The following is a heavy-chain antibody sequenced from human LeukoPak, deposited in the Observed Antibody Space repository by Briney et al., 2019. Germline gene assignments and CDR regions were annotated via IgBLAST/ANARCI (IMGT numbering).Heavy chain of an antibody. CDR2: INWSGYMT. CDR3: ARGGYSFDY. Sequence: GGALRLSCAASGFTFDDYGITWVRQAPGKGLEWVSGINWSGYMTGYAESVKSRFTISKDNVKKSVYLQMNSLRVEDTAVYYCARGGYSFDYLGQGTLVAVSS. V-gene: IGHV3-20*04. J-gene: IGHJ4*02. D-gene: IGHD5-18*01. CDR1: GFTFDDYG.